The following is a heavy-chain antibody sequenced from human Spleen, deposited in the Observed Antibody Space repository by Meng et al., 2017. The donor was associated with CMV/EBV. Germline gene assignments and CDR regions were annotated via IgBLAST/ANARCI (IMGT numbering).Heavy chain of an antibody. D-gene: IGHD3-3*01. V-gene: IGHV1-18*01. J-gene: IGHJ4*02. Sequence: ASVKVSCKASGYTFTSYGISWVRQAPGQGLEWMGWISVYNGNTNFAQKVQGRVTMTADTTTSTAYMELRSLRSDDTAVYYCAKDRDGLRFLEWLSPLDYWGQGTLVTVSS. CDR2: ISVYNGNT. CDR1: GYTFTSYG. CDR3: AKDRDGLRFLEWLSPLDY.